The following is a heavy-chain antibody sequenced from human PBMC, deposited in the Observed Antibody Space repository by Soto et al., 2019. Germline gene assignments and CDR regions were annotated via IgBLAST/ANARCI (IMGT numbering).Heavy chain of an antibody. CDR1: GGSISSGGYY. V-gene: IGHV4-31*03. CDR2: IYYSGST. D-gene: IGHD3-10*01. J-gene: IGHJ5*02. Sequence: PSETLSLTCTVSGGSISSGGYYWSWIRQHPGKGLEWIGYIYYSGSTYYNPSLKSRVTISVDTSKNQFSMKLSSVTAADMAVYYCARELFGRSVWFDPWGQGTLVTVSS. CDR3: ARELFGRSVWFDP.